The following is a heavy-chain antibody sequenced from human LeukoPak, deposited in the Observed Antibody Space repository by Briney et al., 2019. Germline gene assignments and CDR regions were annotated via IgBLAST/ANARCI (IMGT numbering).Heavy chain of an antibody. CDR3: AREMATDWFDP. J-gene: IGHJ5*02. V-gene: IGHV3-66*01. CDR2: IYSGGST. CDR1: GFTVSSNY. D-gene: IGHD5-24*01. Sequence: PGGSLRLSCAASGFTVSSNYMSWVRQAPGKGLEWVSVIYSGGSTYYADSVKGRFTISRDNSKNTLYLQMNSLRAEDTAVYYCAREMATDWFDPWGQGTLVTVSS.